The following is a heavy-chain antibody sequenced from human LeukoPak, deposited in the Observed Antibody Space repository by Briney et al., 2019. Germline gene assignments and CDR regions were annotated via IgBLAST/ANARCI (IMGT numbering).Heavy chain of an antibody. V-gene: IGHV4-31*03. CDR1: GGSISSGSYY. CDR2: MYYSGTT. D-gene: IGHD1-14*01. CDR3: ARFSNNHGVKFDY. J-gene: IGHJ4*02. Sequence: PSETLSLTCTVSGGSISSGSYYWTWIRQHPEKGLEWIGYMYYSGTTYYNPSLKSRVTMSVDTSKNRFSLKLDSVTAADTAVYYCARFSNNHGVKFDYWGQGTLVTVS.